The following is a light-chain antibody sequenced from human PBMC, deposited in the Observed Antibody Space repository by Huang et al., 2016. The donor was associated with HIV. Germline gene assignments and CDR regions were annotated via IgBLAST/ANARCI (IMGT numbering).Light chain of an antibody. CDR3: QQYNNWST. Sequence: EIVMTQSPATLSVSPGERATIACRASQSVSSNLAWYQQKPGQAPRLLIYGASTRAIGIPARVSGSGSGTEFTLTISSLQSEDFAVYYCQQYNNWSTFGQGTKVEIK. CDR2: GAS. CDR1: QSVSSN. J-gene: IGKJ1*01. V-gene: IGKV3-15*01.